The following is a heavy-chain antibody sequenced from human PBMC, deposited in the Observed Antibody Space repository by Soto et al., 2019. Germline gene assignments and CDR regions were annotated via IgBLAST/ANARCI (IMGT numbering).Heavy chain of an antibody. CDR3: ARSAPYDSSGYYYSGVDY. CDR1: GYSFTSYW. Sequence: GESLKISCQGSGYSFTSYWISWVRQMPGKGLEWMGRIDPSDSYTNYSPSFQGHVTISADKSISTAYLQWSSLKASDTAMYYCARSAPYDSSGYYYSGVDYWGQGTLVTVSS. CDR2: IDPSDSYT. D-gene: IGHD3-22*01. J-gene: IGHJ4*02. V-gene: IGHV5-10-1*01.